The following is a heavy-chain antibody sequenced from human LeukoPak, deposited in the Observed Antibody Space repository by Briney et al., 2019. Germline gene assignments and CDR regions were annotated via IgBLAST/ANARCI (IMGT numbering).Heavy chain of an antibody. D-gene: IGHD6-19*01. J-gene: IGHJ6*02. CDR1: GYTFTSYD. CDR2: MNPNSGNT. V-gene: IGHV1-8*01. Sequence: GASVKVSCKASGYTFTSYDINWVRQATGQGLEWMGWMNPNSGNTGYAQKVQGRVTMTRNTSTSTAYMELSSLRPEDTAVSYCARGRLAVAGTYSYYGMDVWGQGTTVTVSS. CDR3: ARGRLAVAGTYSYYGMDV.